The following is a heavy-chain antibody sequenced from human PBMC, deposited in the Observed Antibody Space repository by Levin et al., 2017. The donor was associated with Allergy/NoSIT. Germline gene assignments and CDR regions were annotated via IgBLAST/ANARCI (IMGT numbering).Heavy chain of an antibody. V-gene: IGHV1-69*06. CDR2: IIPIFGTA. Sequence: ASVKVSCKASGGTFSSYAISWVRQAPGQGLEWMGGIIPIFGTANYAQKFQGRVTITADKSTSTAYMELSSLRSEDTAVYYCARGKGYCSSTSCSHNYYGMDVWGQGTTVTVSS. J-gene: IGHJ6*02. CDR3: ARGKGYCSSTSCSHNYYGMDV. CDR1: GGTFSSYA. D-gene: IGHD2-2*01.